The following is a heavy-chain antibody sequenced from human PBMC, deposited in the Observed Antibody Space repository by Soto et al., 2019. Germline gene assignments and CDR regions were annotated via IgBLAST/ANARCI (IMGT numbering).Heavy chain of an antibody. D-gene: IGHD6-13*01. CDR2: IYYSGST. J-gene: IGHJ6*02. Sequence: SETLSLTCTVSGGSISSYYWSWIRQPPGKGLEWIGYIYYSGSTNYNPSLKSRVTISVDTSKNQFSLKLSSVTAADTAVYYCARDSKNTGYSSRWTGEQLYYCYVMDFWGQRTTVIVS. V-gene: IGHV4-59*01. CDR1: GGSISSYY. CDR3: ARDSKNTGYSSRWTGEQLYYCYVMDF.